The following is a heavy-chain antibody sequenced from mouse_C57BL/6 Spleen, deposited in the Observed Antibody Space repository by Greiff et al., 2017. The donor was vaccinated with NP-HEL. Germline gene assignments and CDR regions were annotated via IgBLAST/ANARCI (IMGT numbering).Heavy chain of an antibody. Sequence: VQLQQSGAELVKPWASVKISCKASGYAFSSYWMNWVKQRPGKGLEWIGQIYPGDGDTNYNGKFKGKATLTADKSSSTAYMQLSSLTSEDSAVYFCARGWEVGAYYAMDYWGQGTSVTVSS. J-gene: IGHJ4*01. CDR3: ARGWEVGAYYAMDY. CDR1: GYAFSSYW. V-gene: IGHV1-80*01. CDR2: IYPGDGDT. D-gene: IGHD1-1*02.